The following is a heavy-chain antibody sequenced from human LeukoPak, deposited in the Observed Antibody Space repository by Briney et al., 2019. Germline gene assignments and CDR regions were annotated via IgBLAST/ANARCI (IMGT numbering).Heavy chain of an antibody. Sequence: GGSLRLSCAASGFTFNSYAMSWVRQAPEKGLEWVATISGSGGGTYYADSVKGRFTISRDDSKNTLYLQMNSLRPEDTAVYYCAKDLGRYRNNYFDYWGQGTLVTVSS. CDR2: ISGSGGGT. CDR3: AKDLGRYRNNYFDY. V-gene: IGHV3-23*01. J-gene: IGHJ4*02. CDR1: GFTFNSYA. D-gene: IGHD1-26*01.